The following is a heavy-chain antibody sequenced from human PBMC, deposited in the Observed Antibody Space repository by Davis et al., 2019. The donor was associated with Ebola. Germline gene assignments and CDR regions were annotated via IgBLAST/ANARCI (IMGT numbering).Heavy chain of an antibody. J-gene: IGHJ4*02. CDR3: ASGYSPKCRGGDCVNDF. Sequence: AASVKVSCKASGYTFTSYGISWVRQASGQGLEWMGWVNPYSGHTGYVEKFKGRVTMTGDPSVSTAYMELSSLTIDDTAVYYCASGYSPKCRGGDCVNDFWGQGTLVTVST. CDR2: VNPYSGHT. V-gene: IGHV1-8*02. CDR1: GYTFTSYG. D-gene: IGHD2-21*02.